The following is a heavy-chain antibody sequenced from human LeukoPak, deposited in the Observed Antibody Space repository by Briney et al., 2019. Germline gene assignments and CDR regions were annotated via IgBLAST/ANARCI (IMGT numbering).Heavy chain of an antibody. D-gene: IGHD3-22*01. CDR3: ARGPPQLYDSSGYYYNY. CDR2: INHSGST. Sequence: SETLSLTCAVYGGSFSGYYWSRIRQPPGKGLEWIGEINHSGSTNYNPSLKSRVTISVDTSKNQFSLKLSSVTAADTAVYYCARGPPQLYDSSGYYYNYWGQGTLVTVSS. CDR1: GGSFSGYY. J-gene: IGHJ4*02. V-gene: IGHV4-34*01.